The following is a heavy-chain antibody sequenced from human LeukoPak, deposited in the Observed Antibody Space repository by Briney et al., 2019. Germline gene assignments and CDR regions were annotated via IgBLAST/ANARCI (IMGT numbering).Heavy chain of an antibody. CDR2: ISGSGGST. CDR1: GFTFSSYA. CDR3: AKASRRGYYYYGMDV. J-gene: IGHJ6*02. D-gene: IGHD3-16*01. V-gene: IGHV3-23*01. Sequence: GGSMRPSCAASGFTFSSYAMSWVRQSPGKGLEWVSAISGSGGSTYYADSVKGRFTNSRDNSKNTLYLQMNSLRAEDTAVYYCAKASRRGYYYYGMDVWGQGTTVTVSS.